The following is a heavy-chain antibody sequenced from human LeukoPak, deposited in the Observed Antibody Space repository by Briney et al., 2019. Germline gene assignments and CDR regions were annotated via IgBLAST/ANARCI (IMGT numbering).Heavy chain of an antibody. D-gene: IGHD4-11*01. Sequence: GGSLRLSCAASGFTFSNHWMSWVRQAPGKGLKWVSVIYSGGSTYYADSVKGRFTISRDNSKNTLYLQMNSLRAEDTAVYYCASRATVTTDRFWFDPWGQGTLVTVSS. CDR2: IYSGGST. CDR3: ASRATVTTDRFWFDP. V-gene: IGHV3-53*01. CDR1: GFTFSNHW. J-gene: IGHJ5*02.